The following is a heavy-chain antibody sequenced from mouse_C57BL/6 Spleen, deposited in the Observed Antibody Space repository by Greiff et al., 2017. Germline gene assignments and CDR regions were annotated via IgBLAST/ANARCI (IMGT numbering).Heavy chain of an antibody. CDR1: GFNIKDYY. Sequence: EVKLQESGAELVKPGASVKLSCTASGFNIKDYYMHWVKQRTEQGLEWIGRIDPEDGETKYAPKFQGKATITADTSSNTAYLQLSSLTSEDTAVYYCVREDYYGSSYDYAMDYWGQGTSVTVSS. D-gene: IGHD1-1*01. V-gene: IGHV14-2*01. J-gene: IGHJ4*01. CDR3: VREDYYGSSYDYAMDY. CDR2: IDPEDGET.